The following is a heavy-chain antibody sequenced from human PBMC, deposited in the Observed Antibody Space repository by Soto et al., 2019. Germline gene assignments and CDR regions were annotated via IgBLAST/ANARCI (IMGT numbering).Heavy chain of an antibody. D-gene: IGHD3-16*01. V-gene: IGHV2-5*02. CDR3: AHTWGLPFDY. J-gene: IGHJ4*02. CDR2: IYWDDAK. Sequence: QITLKESGPTLVKPTQTLTLTCTYSGFSLRTTGVGVGWIRQPPGKALEWLGIIYWDDAKRYSPSLKSRLTLTSDISKSQVVLTMTNMGPVDTATYFCAHTWGLPFDYWGPGNLVIVSS. CDR1: GFSLRTTGVG.